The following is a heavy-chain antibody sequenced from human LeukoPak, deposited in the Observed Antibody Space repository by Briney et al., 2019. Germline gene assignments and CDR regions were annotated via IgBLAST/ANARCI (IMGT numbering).Heavy chain of an antibody. CDR1: GLIFSDHY. Sequence: GGSLRLSCAASGLIFSDHYMDWVRQAPGKGPEWVASIRQGGSEKTHVDSVKGRFTISRDNTKHSLSLQLNGLRAEDTAVYYCARDGTAAGLYFDLWGQGTLVTVSS. CDR2: IRQGGSEK. J-gene: IGHJ4*01. D-gene: IGHD6-13*01. V-gene: IGHV3-7*01. CDR3: ARDGTAAGLYFDL.